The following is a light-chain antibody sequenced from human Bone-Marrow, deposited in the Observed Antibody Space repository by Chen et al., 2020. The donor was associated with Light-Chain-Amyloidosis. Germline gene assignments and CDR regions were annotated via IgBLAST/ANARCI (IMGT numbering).Light chain of an antibody. CDR2: DVS. CDR1: SSDVGGYNY. Sequence: QSVLTQPASVSGSPGQSITISCTGTSSDVGGYNYVSWYQQHPGKAPKLMIFDVSNRPSGVSSRFSGSKSGNTASLTISGLQAEDEADYYCSSYTSSSRWVFGGGTKLTVL. V-gene: IGLV2-14*01. J-gene: IGLJ3*02. CDR3: SSYTSSSRWV.